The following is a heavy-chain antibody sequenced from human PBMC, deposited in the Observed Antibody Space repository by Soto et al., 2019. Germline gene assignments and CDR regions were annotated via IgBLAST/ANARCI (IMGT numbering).Heavy chain of an antibody. Sequence: HPGGSLRLSCAASGFTFSNYEMNWVRQAPGKGLEWVSYISYSGSTIYYADSVKGRFTISRDNSKNSLYLQTNSLRAEDTAVYYCAGGLRNYYDSDGNYYDRRGLHYWGQGTLVTVSS. CDR3: AGGLRNYYDSDGNYYDRRGLHY. J-gene: IGHJ4*02. V-gene: IGHV3-48*03. CDR1: GFTFSNYE. CDR2: ISYSGSTI. D-gene: IGHD3-22*01.